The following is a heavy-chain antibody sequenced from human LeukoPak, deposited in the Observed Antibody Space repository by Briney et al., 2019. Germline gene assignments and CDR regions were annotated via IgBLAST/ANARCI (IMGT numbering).Heavy chain of an antibody. CDR2: IYSGGST. CDR3: ARGGYGDYSPVDY. D-gene: IGHD4-17*01. CDR1: GFTFSSYA. Sequence: GGSLRLSCAASGFTFSSYAMSWVRQAPGKGLEWVSVIYSGGSTYYADSVKGRFTISRDNSKNTLYLQMNSLRAEDTAVYYCARGGYGDYSPVDYWGQGTLVTVSS. J-gene: IGHJ4*02. V-gene: IGHV3-66*01.